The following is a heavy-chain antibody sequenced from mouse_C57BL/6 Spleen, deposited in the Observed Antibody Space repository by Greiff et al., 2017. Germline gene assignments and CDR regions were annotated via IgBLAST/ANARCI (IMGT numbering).Heavy chain of an antibody. CDR2: IYPGDGDT. D-gene: IGHD1-1*01. V-gene: IGHV1-82*01. CDR3: VHYYGSPAFDY. J-gene: IGHJ2*01. CDR1: GYAFSSSW. Sequence: QVQLQQSGPELVKPGASVKISCTASGYAFSSSWMHWVKQRPGKGLEWIGRIYPGDGDTNYNGKFKGKATLTADKSSSTAYMQLSSLTSEDSAVYYCVHYYGSPAFDYWGQGTTLTVSS.